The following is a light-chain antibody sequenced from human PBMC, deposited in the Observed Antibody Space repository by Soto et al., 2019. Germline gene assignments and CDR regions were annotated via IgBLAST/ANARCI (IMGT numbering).Light chain of an antibody. CDR3: SSYTSTTSSTV. Sequence: QSVLTQPAPVSGSPGQSITISCTGTSSDVGGNKYVSWYQQHPGKAPKLIIYDVSNRASGVSDRFSGSKSRNTASLTISGLQADGEADYYCSSYTSTTSSTVFGPGTKVTVL. CDR2: DVS. V-gene: IGLV2-14*01. J-gene: IGLJ1*01. CDR1: SSDVGGNKY.